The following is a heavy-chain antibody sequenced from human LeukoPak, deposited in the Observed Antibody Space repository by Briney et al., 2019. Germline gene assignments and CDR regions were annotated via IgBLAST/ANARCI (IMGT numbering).Heavy chain of an antibody. CDR1: GFTFSRYW. D-gene: IGHD1-14*01. CDR3: ASGPTGFA. J-gene: IGHJ5*02. CDR2: INSDGSTT. Sequence: PGGSLRLSCVASGFTFSRYWMHWVRQAPGKGLVWVSRINSDGSTTIYADSVKGRFTISRDNAKNTLYLQMNGLRAEDTAVYFCASGPTGFAWGQGTLVTVSS. V-gene: IGHV3-74*01.